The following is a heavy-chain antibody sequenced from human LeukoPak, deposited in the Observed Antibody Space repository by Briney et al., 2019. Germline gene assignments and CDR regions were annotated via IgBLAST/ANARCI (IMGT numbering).Heavy chain of an antibody. CDR3: AKDWGPYYDSSGIDY. Sequence: GGSQRLSCAASGFTFSSYAMSWVRQAPGKGLEWVSAISGSGGSTYYADSVKGRFTISRDNSKNTLYLQMNSLRAEDTAVYYCAKDWGPYYDSSGIDYWGQGTLVTVSS. J-gene: IGHJ4*02. D-gene: IGHD3-22*01. CDR1: GFTFSSYA. CDR2: ISGSGGST. V-gene: IGHV3-23*01.